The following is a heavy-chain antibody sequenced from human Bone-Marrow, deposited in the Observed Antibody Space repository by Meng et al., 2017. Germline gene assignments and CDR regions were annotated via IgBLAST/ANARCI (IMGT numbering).Heavy chain of an antibody. D-gene: IGHD3-10*01. V-gene: IGHV3-21*01. CDR1: GFTFSSYS. CDR2: ISSSSSYI. Sequence: GSLKISCAASGFTFSSYSMNWVRQAPGKGLEWVSSISSSSSYIYYADSVKGRFTISRDNAKNSLYLQMNSLRAEDTAVYYCARDVLLWFGDHPDYWGQGTLVTVSS. CDR3: ARDVLLWFGDHPDY. J-gene: IGHJ4*02.